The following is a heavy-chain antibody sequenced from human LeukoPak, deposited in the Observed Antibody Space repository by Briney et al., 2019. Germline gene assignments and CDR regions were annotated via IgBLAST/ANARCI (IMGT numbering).Heavy chain of an antibody. CDR2: IYPGDSAT. CDR3: ARLIVGATRNFDY. Sequence: GEPLKISCKGSGSSFTSYWIGWVRQMPGKGLEWMGIIYPGDSATRYSPSFQGQVTISADKSISTAYLQWSSLKASDTAMYYCARLIVGATRNFDYWGQGTLVTVSS. V-gene: IGHV5-51*01. CDR1: GSSFTSYW. J-gene: IGHJ4*02. D-gene: IGHD1-26*01.